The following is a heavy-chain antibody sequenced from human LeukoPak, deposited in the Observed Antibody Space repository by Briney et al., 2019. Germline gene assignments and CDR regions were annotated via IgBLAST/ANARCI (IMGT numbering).Heavy chain of an antibody. V-gene: IGHV4-34*01. J-gene: IGHJ4*02. CDR1: GGSFSDYY. CDR2: INHYGST. CDR3: ARRRYDASGYYPSRGRYFDY. D-gene: IGHD3-22*01. Sequence: SETLSLTCAVYGGSFSDYYWSWIRQSPGKGLEWIGEINHYGSTNYNPSLKSRVTMSVDTSQNQFSLKVTSVTAADTAVYYCARRRYDASGYYPSRGRYFDYWGQGTLVTVSS.